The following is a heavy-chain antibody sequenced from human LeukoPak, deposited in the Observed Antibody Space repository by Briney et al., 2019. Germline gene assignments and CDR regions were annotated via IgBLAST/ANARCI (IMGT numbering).Heavy chain of an antibody. V-gene: IGHV3-48*01. Sequence: GGSLRLSCAASGFTFSDYSMNWVRQAPGKGLEWLSYISSSSRTIYYADSVRGRFTVSRDNAKDSLYLQLNSLRAEDTAVYYCARVRITMVRGVYPAYYYYYMDVWGKGTTVTVSS. CDR3: ARVRITMVRGVYPAYYYYYMDV. CDR1: GFTFSDYS. D-gene: IGHD3-10*01. J-gene: IGHJ6*03. CDR2: ISSSSRTI.